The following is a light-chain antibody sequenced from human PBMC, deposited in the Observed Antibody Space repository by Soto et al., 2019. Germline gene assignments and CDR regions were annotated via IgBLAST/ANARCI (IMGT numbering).Light chain of an antibody. CDR1: QGIRNF. J-gene: IGKJ3*01. CDR2: AAS. Sequence: DIQMTQSPTSLSASVGDRVTITCRASQGIRNFVVWYQQKPGKPPKLLIYAASTLQSGVPSRFSGSGSGTDFTLTINSLQPEDVATYSCQKYSSVPVFGPGTKVEI. V-gene: IGKV1-27*01. CDR3: QKYSSVPV.